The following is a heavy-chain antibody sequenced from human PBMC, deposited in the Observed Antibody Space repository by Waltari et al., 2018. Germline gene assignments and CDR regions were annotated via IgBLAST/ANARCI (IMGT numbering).Heavy chain of an antibody. J-gene: IGHJ6*03. CDR1: GGSLRSSSYF. CDR2: IYYSGST. D-gene: IGHD5-12*01. Sequence: QLKLQESGPGLVKPSETLSLTCTVPGGSLRSSSYFWAWIRQPPGKGLEWTGSIYYSGSTYYNLSLKSRVTISVDRSTNQVSLKLTSVTAADTAVYFCAREVPRNGYIGLIYYYMDVWGKGTTVTVSS. CDR3: AREVPRNGYIGLIYYYMDV. V-gene: IGHV4-39*01.